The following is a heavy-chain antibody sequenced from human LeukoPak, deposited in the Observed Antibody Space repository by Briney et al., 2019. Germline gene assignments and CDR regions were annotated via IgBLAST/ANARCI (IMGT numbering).Heavy chain of an antibody. V-gene: IGHV1-46*01. CDR2: INPSGGST. CDR3: ARDTAAVVDYYYYGMDV. CDR1: GYTFTGYY. Sequence: ASVKVSCKASGYTFTGYYMHWVRQAPGQGLEWMGIINPSGGSTSYAQKFQGRVTMTRDTSTSTVYMELSSLRSEDTAVYYCARDTAAVVDYYYYGMDVWGQGTTVTVSS. D-gene: IGHD2-15*01. J-gene: IGHJ6*02.